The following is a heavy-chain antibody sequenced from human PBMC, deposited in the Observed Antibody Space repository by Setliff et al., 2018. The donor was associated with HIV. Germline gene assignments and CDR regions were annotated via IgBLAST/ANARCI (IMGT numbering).Heavy chain of an antibody. CDR3: ARDSDNFWSGYYAAFDY. CDR2: IVPIFGTT. V-gene: IGHV1-69*05. Sequence: GASVKVSCKVSGGTFRKYSMNWIRQAPGQGLEWMGGIVPIFGTTKYAQKLQGRVTMTTDTSSSTAYLDLRSLRSDDTAVYYCARDSDNFWSGYYAAFDYWGQGTLVTVSS. CDR1: GGTFRKYS. D-gene: IGHD3-3*01. J-gene: IGHJ4*02.